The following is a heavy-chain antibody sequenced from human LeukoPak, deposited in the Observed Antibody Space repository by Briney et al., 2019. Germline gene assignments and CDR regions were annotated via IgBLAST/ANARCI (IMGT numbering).Heavy chain of an antibody. V-gene: IGHV4-39*07. D-gene: IGHD5-18*01. Sequence: SETLSLTCTVSGGSISSGGYYWSWIRQPPGKGLEWIGSIYHSGSTYYNPSLKSRVTISVDTSKNQFSLKLSSVTAADTAVYYCARDLETWIQLQGYFDYWGQGTLVTVSS. J-gene: IGHJ4*02. CDR1: GGSISSGGYY. CDR3: ARDLETWIQLQGYFDY. CDR2: IYHSGST.